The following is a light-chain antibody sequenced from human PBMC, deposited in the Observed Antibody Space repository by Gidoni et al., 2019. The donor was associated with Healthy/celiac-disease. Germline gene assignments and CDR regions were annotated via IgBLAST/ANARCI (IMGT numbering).Light chain of an antibody. J-gene: IGLJ3*02. CDR3: AAWDDSLNGWV. CDR1: SPNIGSNT. Sequence: QSVLTQPPSASGTPGQRVTISCSGSSPNIGSNTVNWYQRLPGTAPKLLLYSNNQRPSGVPDRFSGSKSGTSASLAISGLQSEDEADYYCAAWDDSLNGWVFGGGTKLTVL. V-gene: IGLV1-44*01. CDR2: SNN.